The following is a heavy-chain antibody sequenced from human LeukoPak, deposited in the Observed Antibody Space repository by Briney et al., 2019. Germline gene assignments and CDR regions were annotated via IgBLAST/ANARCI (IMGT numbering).Heavy chain of an antibody. J-gene: IGHJ4*02. V-gene: IGHV1-2*02. CDR1: GYTFTGYY. Sequence: ASVKVSCKASGYTFTGYYMHWVRQAPGQGLEWTGWINPNSGGTNYAQKFQGRVTMTRDTSISTAYMELSRLRSDDTAAYYCGRGGGGSYYTNFAYWGQGTLVTVSS. CDR3: GRGGGGSYYTNFAY. D-gene: IGHD1-26*01. CDR2: INPNSGGT.